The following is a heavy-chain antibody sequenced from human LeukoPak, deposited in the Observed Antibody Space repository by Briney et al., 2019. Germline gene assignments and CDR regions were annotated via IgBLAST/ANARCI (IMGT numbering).Heavy chain of an antibody. Sequence: SETLSLTCAVYGGSFSGYYWSWIRQPPGKGLEWIGEINHSGSTNYNPSLKSRVTISEDTSKNQFSLKLSSVTAADTAVYYCARGPPRRLLWFGELLYSASFDYWGQGTLVTVSS. D-gene: IGHD3-10*01. CDR2: INHSGST. V-gene: IGHV4-34*01. J-gene: IGHJ4*02. CDR3: ARGPPRRLLWFGELLYSASFDY. CDR1: GGSFSGYY.